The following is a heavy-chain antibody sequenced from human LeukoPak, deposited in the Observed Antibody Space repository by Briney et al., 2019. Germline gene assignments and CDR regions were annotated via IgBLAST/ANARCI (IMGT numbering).Heavy chain of an antibody. D-gene: IGHD2-15*01. J-gene: IGHJ5*02. CDR3: ARDGPKSCSGGSCYLNWFDP. CDR1: GFSFSDYW. Sequence: GGSLRLSCGASGFSFSDYWMTWVRQAPGKGLEWVANINQDGSEEYYVASVKGRFTISRDNAKNSLYLQMTSLRAEDTAAYYCARDGPKSCSGGSCYLNWFDPWGQGTLVTVSS. V-gene: IGHV3-7*01. CDR2: INQDGSEE.